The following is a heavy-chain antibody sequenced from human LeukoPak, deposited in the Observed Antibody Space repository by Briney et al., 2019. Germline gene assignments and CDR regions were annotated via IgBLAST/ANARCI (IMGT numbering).Heavy chain of an antibody. CDR2: INPSGGST. CDR3: ARVRRITMIVVALDN. Sequence: ASVKVSFNASVYTFTIYYMHWVRQAPGQGLEWMGIINPSGGSTSYAQKFQGRVTMTRDTSTSTVYMELSSLRSEDTAVHYCARVRRITMIVVALDNRGQGTLVTVSS. CDR1: VYTFTIYY. D-gene: IGHD3-22*01. J-gene: IGHJ4*02. V-gene: IGHV1-46*01.